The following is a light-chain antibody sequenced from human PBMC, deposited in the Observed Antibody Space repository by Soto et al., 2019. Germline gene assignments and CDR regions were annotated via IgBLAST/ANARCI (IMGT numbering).Light chain of an antibody. CDR1: SSDVGSYNR. CDR2: EVS. CDR3: SSKTSSNTLV. V-gene: IGLV2-18*02. Sequence: QSVLTQAPSESGSPGQSVTISCTGTSSDVGSYNRVSWYQQPPGTAPKLMIYEVSNRPSGVPDRFSGSKSGNTASLTISGLQAEDEADYYCSSKTSSNTLVFGGGTKLTVL. J-gene: IGLJ2*01.